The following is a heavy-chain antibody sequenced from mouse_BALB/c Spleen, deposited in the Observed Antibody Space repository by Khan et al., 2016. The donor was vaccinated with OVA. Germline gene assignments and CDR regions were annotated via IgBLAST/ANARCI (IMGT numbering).Heavy chain of an antibody. CDR3: ARGNYYGYYFDY. D-gene: IGHD1-1*01. Sequence: EVQLQESGPGLVKPSQSLSLTCTVTGYSITSGYAWNWIRQFPGNKLEWMGYISYSGVTSYTPSLKSRILINRDTSKNQFFLQLNSVTTEDTATYYCARGNYYGYYFDYWGQGTTLTVSS. V-gene: IGHV3-2*02. CDR2: ISYSGVT. CDR1: GYSITSGYA. J-gene: IGHJ2*01.